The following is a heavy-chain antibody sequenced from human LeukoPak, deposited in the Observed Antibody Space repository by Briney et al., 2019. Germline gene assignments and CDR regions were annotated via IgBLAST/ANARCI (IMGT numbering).Heavy chain of an antibody. CDR2: IYPGDSDT. CDR3: ARDGAYSAYDFPY. V-gene: IGHV5-51*01. Sequence: GESLKISCKGSGYTFTTKWIAWVRQMSGKGLEWMGIIYPGDSDTRYSPSFQGQVTISVDKSINTAYLQWSSLRASDTATYYCARDGAYSAYDFPYWGQGTLVTVS. J-gene: IGHJ4*02. CDR1: GYTFTTKW. D-gene: IGHD5-12*01.